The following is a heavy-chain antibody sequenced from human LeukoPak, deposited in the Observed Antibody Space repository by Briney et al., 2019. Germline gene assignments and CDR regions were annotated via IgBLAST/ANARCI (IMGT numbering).Heavy chain of an antibody. Sequence: ASVKVSCKASGGTFSSYAISWVRQAPGQGPEWMGGIIPIFGTANYAQKFQGRVTITADESTSTAYMELSSLRSEDTAVYYCARGPDIVVVPAAILWFDPWGQGTLVTVSS. J-gene: IGHJ5*02. CDR2: IIPIFGTA. D-gene: IGHD2-2*02. V-gene: IGHV1-69*13. CDR1: GGTFSSYA. CDR3: ARGPDIVVVPAAILWFDP.